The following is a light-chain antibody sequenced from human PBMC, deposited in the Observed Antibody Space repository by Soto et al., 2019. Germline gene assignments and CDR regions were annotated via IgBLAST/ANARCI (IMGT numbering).Light chain of an antibody. J-gene: IGLJ3*02. CDR1: SSNIGKNA. CDR3: GAWDDSLSGLV. Sequence: SVLTQPPSASATPGQRVIISCSGSSSNIGKNAVKWYQQFPGTAPKLLIHSDDQRPSGVPDRFSGSKSGTSASLTISGLQSEDEAHYYCGAWDDSLSGLVFGGGTKVIVL. CDR2: SDD. V-gene: IGLV1-44*01.